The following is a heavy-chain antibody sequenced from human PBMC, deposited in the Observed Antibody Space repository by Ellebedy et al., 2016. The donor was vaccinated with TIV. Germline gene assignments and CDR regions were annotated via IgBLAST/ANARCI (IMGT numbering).Heavy chain of an antibody. J-gene: IGHJ6*02. CDR2: ISFDGNNK. V-gene: IGHV3-33*01. D-gene: IGHD3-10*01. Sequence: GESLKISCAASGFTFSSHALHWVRQAPGQGLEWVALISFDGNNKSYADSVKGRFTVSRDTSKNTLYLQMNSLRAEDTAVYYCARETASARGDFGSLRTPPPLYYNSAMDVWGQGNPGHRLL. CDR3: ARETASARGDFGSLRTPPPLYYNSAMDV. CDR1: GFTFSSHA.